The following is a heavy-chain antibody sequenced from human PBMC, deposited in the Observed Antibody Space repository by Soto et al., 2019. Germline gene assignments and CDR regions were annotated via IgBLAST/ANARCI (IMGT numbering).Heavy chain of an antibody. Sequence: QVQLVQSGAEVKKPGASVKVSCKASGYTFTSYDINWVRQATGQGLEWMGWMNPNSGNTGYAQKFQGRVTMTRNTSISTAYMELSSLRSEDTAVYYCARGVAEWLPQSQYYYGMDVWGQGTTVTVSS. CDR2: MNPNSGNT. V-gene: IGHV1-8*01. J-gene: IGHJ6*02. CDR3: ARGVAEWLPQSQYYYGMDV. D-gene: IGHD3-3*01. CDR1: GYTFTSYD.